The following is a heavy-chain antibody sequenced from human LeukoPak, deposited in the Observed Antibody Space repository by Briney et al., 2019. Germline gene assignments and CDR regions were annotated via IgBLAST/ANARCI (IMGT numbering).Heavy chain of an antibody. CDR3: AKDVGVLYYYYGMDV. J-gene: IGHJ6*02. Sequence: PGGSLRLSCAASGFTVSSNYMSWVRQAPGKGLEWVAVISYDGSNKYYADSVKGRFTISRDNSKNTLYLQMNSLRAEDTAVYYCAKDVGVLYYYYGMDVWGQGTTVTVSS. V-gene: IGHV3-30*18. CDR1: GFTVSSNY. CDR2: ISYDGSNK. D-gene: IGHD2-15*01.